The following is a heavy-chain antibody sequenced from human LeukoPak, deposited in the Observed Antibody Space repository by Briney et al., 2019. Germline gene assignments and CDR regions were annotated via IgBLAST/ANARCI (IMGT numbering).Heavy chain of an antibody. D-gene: IGHD1-7*01. CDR3: AREGWNYGNWFDP. J-gene: IGHJ5*02. CDR2: INSDGSST. CDR1: GFTFSSYW. Sequence: PGGSLRLSCAASGFTFSSYWMQWVRQAPGKGLVWVSRINSDGSSTSYADSVKGRFTISRDNAKNTLYLQMNSLRAEDTAVYYCAREGWNYGNWFDPWGQGTLVTVSS. V-gene: IGHV3-74*01.